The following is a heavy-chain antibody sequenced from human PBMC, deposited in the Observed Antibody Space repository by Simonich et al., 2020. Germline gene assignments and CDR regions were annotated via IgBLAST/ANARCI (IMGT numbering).Heavy chain of an antibody. Sequence: EVQLVESGGGLVKPGGSLRLSCAASGLTFSSYSMNWVRQAPGKWLEWFSSISSSRSTIYDADSVKGRFTISRDNAKNSLYLQMNSLRAEDTAVYYCARARGDSSSWYFDYWGQGTLVTVSS. CDR1: GLTFSSYS. CDR2: ISSSRSTI. D-gene: IGHD6-13*01. V-gene: IGHV3-21*01. CDR3: ARARGDSSSWYFDY. J-gene: IGHJ4*02.